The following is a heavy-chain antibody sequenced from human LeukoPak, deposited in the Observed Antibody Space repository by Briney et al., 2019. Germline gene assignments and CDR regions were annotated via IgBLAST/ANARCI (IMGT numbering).Heavy chain of an antibody. CDR2: IKQDGSEK. Sequence: GGSLRLSCAGSGFTVSSYYMSWVRQAPGKGLEWVANIKQDGSEKYYVDSVKGRFTISRDNAKNSLYLQMNSLRAEDTAVYYCARDNIGGYFDYWGQGTLVTVSS. CDR3: ARDNIGGYFDY. J-gene: IGHJ4*02. D-gene: IGHD1-26*01. CDR1: GFTVSSYY. V-gene: IGHV3-7*01.